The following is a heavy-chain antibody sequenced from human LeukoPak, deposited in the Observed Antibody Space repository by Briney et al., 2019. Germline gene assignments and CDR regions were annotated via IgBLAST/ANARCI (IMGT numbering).Heavy chain of an antibody. CDR3: VRSITMFQH. D-gene: IGHD3-10*01. CDR2: ISLNGGSR. V-gene: IGHV3-20*04. CDR1: GFTFDEYG. Sequence: GGSLRLSCAASGFTFDEYGMSWVRQAPGKGLEWVSGISLNGGSRGYADSVKGRFTISRDNAKNFLYLQMNSLRVEDTALYYCVRSITMFQHWGQGTLVTVSS. J-gene: IGHJ1*01.